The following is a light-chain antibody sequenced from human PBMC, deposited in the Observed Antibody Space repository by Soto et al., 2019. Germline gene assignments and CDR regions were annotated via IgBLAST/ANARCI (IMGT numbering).Light chain of an antibody. CDR2: LGS. Sequence: DIVMTQSPLSLPVTPGEPASISCRSSQSLLHSNGYNYLDWYLQKPGQSPQLLIYLGSNRASGVPERFSGSGSGTDFTLKISRVEAEDVGAYYCMQPLQSWTFGQGTKVDIK. CDR1: QSLLHSNGYNY. CDR3: MQPLQSWT. J-gene: IGKJ1*01. V-gene: IGKV2-28*01.